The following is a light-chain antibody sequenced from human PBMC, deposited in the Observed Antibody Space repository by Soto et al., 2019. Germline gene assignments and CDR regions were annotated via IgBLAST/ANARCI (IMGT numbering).Light chain of an antibody. J-gene: IGKJ1*01. CDR1: QGVSSTS. Sequence: EIVLTQSPGTLSLSPGERATLSCRASQGVSSTSLAWYQQKPGQAPRLLMYGVSSRATGIPDRFSGSGSGTDFTLTINRLEPEDFAVYFCQQYDSSVWTFGQGTKVDIK. CDR2: GVS. CDR3: QQYDSSVWT. V-gene: IGKV3-20*01.